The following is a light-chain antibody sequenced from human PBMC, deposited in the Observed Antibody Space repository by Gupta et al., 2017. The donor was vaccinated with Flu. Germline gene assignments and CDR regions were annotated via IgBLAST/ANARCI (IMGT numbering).Light chain of an antibody. CDR2: KAS. J-gene: IGKJ2*01. CDR3: HQYNSYSPET. Sequence: DIQMTPSPSTLSASVGDRVTITCRASQSINNWLAWYQQKPGKAPKLLIYKASSLQSGVPSRFSGSGSGTEFSLTISSLQPDDFAIYYCHQYNSYSPETFGQGTKLEIK. CDR1: QSINNW. V-gene: IGKV1-5*03.